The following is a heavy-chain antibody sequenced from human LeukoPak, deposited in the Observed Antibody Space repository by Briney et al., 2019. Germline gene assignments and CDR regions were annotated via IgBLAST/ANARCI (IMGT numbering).Heavy chain of an antibody. V-gene: IGHV6-1*01. CDR2: TYFRSKWYN. Sequence: SQTLSLTCAISGDSVSNNSAAWNWIRQSPSRGLEWLGRTYFRSKWYNDYAVSVKGRITINPDTSKNQFSLQLNSVTVEDTAVYYCARVGGVAVTGRNWFDPWGQGTLVTVSS. CDR1: GDSVSNNSAA. CDR3: ARVGGVAVTGRNWFDP. J-gene: IGHJ5*02. D-gene: IGHD6-19*01.